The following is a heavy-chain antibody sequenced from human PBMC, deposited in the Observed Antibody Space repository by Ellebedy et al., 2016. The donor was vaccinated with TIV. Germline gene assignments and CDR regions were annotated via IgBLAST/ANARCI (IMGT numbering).Heavy chain of an antibody. CDR1: GFNFSTHT. Sequence: GESLKISCAASGFNFSTHTMNWVRQAPGKGLEWVASISYGSSYIYYADSVKGRFTISRDNSKNTLYLQMSSLRPDDTALYFCARGRYLSRHSLDVWGQGTTVTVSS. V-gene: IGHV3-21*01. CDR3: ARGRYLSRHSLDV. J-gene: IGHJ6*02. D-gene: IGHD2-21*01. CDR2: ISYGSSYI.